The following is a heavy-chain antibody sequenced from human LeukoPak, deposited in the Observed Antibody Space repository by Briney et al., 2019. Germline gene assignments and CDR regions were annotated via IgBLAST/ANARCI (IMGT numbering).Heavy chain of an antibody. D-gene: IGHD3-9*01. CDR1: GDSVSSNSAA. Sequence: SQTLSLTCAISGDSVSSNSAAWNWIRQSPSRGLEWLGRTYYRSKWYNDYAVSVKSRITINPDTSKNQFSLQLNSVTPEDTAVYYCARGHPSYDILTGWTLTTEFDYWGQGTLVTVSS. CDR3: ARGHPSYDILTGWTLTTEFDY. J-gene: IGHJ4*02. V-gene: IGHV6-1*01. CDR2: TYYRSKWYN.